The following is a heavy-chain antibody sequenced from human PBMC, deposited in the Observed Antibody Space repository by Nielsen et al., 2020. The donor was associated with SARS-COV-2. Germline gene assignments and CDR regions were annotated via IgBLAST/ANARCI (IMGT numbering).Heavy chain of an antibody. CDR2: ISWNSGSI. D-gene: IGHD5-12*01. J-gene: IGHJ4*02. V-gene: IGHV3-9*01. CDR1: GFTFSSYW. Sequence: GGSLRLSCAASGFTFSSYWMHWVRQAPGKGLEWVSGISWNSGSIGYADSVKGRFTISRDNAKNSLYLQMNSLRAEDTALYYCAKLPGGYDPFDYWGQGTLVTVSS. CDR3: AKLPGGYDPFDY.